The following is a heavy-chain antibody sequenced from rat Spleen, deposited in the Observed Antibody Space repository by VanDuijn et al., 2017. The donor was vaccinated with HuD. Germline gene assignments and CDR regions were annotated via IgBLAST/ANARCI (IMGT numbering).Heavy chain of an antibody. CDR1: GFIFSDYY. D-gene: IGHD1-1*01. CDR2: ISPSGGST. Sequence: EVQLVESGGGLVQPGRSLKISCAASGFIFSDYYMAWVRQATTKGLEWVASISPSGGSTYYRDSVKGRFTISRDNAKTTLYLQMDSLRSEDTATYYCAKDGPFYYYTRHHYWYFDFWGPGTMVTVSS. V-gene: IGHV5-27*01. J-gene: IGHJ1*01. CDR3: AKDGPFYYYTRHHYWYFDF.